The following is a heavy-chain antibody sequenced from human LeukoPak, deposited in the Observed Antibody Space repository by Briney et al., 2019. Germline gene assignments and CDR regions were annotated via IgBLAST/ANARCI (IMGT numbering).Heavy chain of an antibody. CDR1: GGSISSYY. CDR3: ARTEESGYSYRYFGYYYYMDV. J-gene: IGHJ6*03. D-gene: IGHD5-18*01. V-gene: IGHV4-4*07. CDR2: IYTSGST. Sequence: SETLSLTCTVSGGSISSYYWSWIRQPAGKGLEWIGRIYTSGSTHYNPSLKSRVTISVDTSKNQFSLRLSSVTAADTAVYYCARTEESGYSYRYFGYYYYMDVWGKGTTVTISS.